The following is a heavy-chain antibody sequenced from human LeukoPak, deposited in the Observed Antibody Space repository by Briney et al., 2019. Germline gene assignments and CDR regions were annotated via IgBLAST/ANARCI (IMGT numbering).Heavy chain of an antibody. CDR2: ISGSASRT. CDR3: AKREPSGYSSY. Sequence: GGSLRLSCAASGFSFSSSAMTWVRQAPGKGLGWVSGISGSASRTDYADSVKGRFTISRDSSKNTLYLQMNSLRAEDTAFYYCAKREPSGYSSYWGQGTLVTVSS. CDR1: GFSFSSSA. J-gene: IGHJ4*02. D-gene: IGHD6-13*01. V-gene: IGHV3-23*01.